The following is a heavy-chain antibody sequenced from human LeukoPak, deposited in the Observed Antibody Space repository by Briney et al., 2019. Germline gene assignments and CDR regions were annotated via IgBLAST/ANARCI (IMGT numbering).Heavy chain of an antibody. CDR2: IYTSGST. CDR3: ARELDWGAVNDAFDI. D-gene: IGHD3/OR15-3a*01. J-gene: IGHJ3*02. Sequence: SETLSLTCTVSGGSISSGSYYWSWIRQPAGKGLEWIGRIYTSGSTNYNPSLRSRVTISVDTSKNQFSLKLSSVTAADTAVYYCARELDWGAVNDAFDIWGQGTMVTVSS. CDR1: GGSISSGSYY. V-gene: IGHV4-61*02.